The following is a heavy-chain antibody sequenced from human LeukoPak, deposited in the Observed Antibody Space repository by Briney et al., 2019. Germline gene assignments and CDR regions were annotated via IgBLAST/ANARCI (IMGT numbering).Heavy chain of an antibody. Sequence: GGSLRLSCAASGFTVRNNYMSWVRQAPGKGLEWVSVIYSGGSTYYADSVKGRFTISRDNSKNTLYLQMNSLRAEDTAVYFCATGERMVRGDGVDYWGQGTLVTVSP. CDR2: IYSGGST. CDR3: ATGERMVRGDGVDY. CDR1: GFTVRNNY. J-gene: IGHJ4*02. D-gene: IGHD3-10*01. V-gene: IGHV3-66*01.